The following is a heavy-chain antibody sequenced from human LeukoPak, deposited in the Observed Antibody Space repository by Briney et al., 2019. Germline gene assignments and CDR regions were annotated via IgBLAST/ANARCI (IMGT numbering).Heavy chain of an antibody. D-gene: IGHD6-13*01. CDR2: INPNSGGT. CDR1: GYTFTGYY. Sequence: GASVKVSCKASGYTFTGYYMHWVRQAPGQGLEWMGRINPNSGGTNYAQKFQGRVTMTRDTSISAAYMELSRLRSDDTAVYYCAREDRFSSSWYKDFDYWGQGTLVTVSS. V-gene: IGHV1-2*06. CDR3: AREDRFSSSWYKDFDY. J-gene: IGHJ4*02.